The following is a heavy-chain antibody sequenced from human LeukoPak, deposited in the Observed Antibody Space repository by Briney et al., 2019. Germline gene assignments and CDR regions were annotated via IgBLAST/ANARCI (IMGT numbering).Heavy chain of an antibody. Sequence: SETLSLTCAVYGGSFSGYYRSWIRQPPGKGLEWIGEINHSGSTNYNPSLKSRVTISVDTSKNQFSLKLSSVTAADTAVYYCASQTYYYYMDVWGKGTTVTVSS. CDR2: INHSGST. CDR1: GGSFSGYY. J-gene: IGHJ6*03. CDR3: ASQTYYYYMDV. V-gene: IGHV4-34*01.